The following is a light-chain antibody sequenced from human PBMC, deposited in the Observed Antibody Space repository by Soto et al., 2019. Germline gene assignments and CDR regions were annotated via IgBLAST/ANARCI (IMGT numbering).Light chain of an antibody. CDR1: SSNIGNNY. Sequence: QSVLTQPPSVSAAPGQKVTISCSGSSSNIGNNYVSWFQQLPGTAPKLLIYDSNKRPSGIPDRFSGSKSGNTASLTISGLQAEDEADYYCSSYTSSSTYVFGTGTKLTVL. J-gene: IGLJ1*01. CDR2: DSN. V-gene: IGLV1-51*01. CDR3: SSYTSSSTYV.